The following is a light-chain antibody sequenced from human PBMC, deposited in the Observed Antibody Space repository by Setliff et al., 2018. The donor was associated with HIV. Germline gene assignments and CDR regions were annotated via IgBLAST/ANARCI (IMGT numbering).Light chain of an antibody. Sequence: QSVLTQPPSASGTPGQRVTISCSGSSSNIGSNYVYWYQQLPGTAPKLLIYRSNQRPSGVPDRFSGSKSGTSASLAISGLQSEDEADYYCAAWDDSLNVLVFGGGTQLTVL. CDR3: AAWDDSLNVLV. CDR1: SSNIGSNY. CDR2: RSN. V-gene: IGLV1-47*01. J-gene: IGLJ2*01.